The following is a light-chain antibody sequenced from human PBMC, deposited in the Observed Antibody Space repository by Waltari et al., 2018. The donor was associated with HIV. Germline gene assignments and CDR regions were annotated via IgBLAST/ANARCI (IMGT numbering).Light chain of an antibody. CDR1: NNVLGSSNF. CDR3: CSYANGSTWV. V-gene: IGLV2-23*01. Sequence: QSALTQPASVSGSPGQSLTISCTGGNNVLGSSNFVSWFQQYSGKVPKLKIYEATTPPSGVSNRFSGSKSGNTASLTISGLRAEDEADYYCCSYANGSTWVFGGGTRLTVL. CDR2: EAT. J-gene: IGLJ3*02.